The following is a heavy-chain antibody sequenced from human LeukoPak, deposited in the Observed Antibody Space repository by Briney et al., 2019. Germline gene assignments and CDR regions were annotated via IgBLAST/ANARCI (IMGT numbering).Heavy chain of an antibody. V-gene: IGHV1-69*04. D-gene: IGHD4-17*01. CDR3: ASPTDYGDYLSGYYYGMDV. CDR2: IIPILGIA. CDR1: GGTFSSYA. Sequence: SVKVSCKASGGTFSSYAISWVRQAPGQGLEWIGRIIPILGIANYAQKFQGRVTITADKSTSTAYMELSSLRSEDTAVYYCASPTDYGDYLSGYYYGMDVWGQGTTVTVSS. J-gene: IGHJ6*02.